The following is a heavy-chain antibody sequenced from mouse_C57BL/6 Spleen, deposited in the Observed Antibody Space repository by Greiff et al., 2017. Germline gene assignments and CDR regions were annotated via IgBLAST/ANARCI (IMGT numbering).Heavy chain of an antibody. Sequence: EVQVVESGPGLVKPSQSLSLTCSVTGYSITSGYYWNWIRQFPGNKLEWMGYISYDGSNNYNPSLKNRISITRDTSKNQFFLKLNSVTTEDTATYYCARDDYYGSRGAYWGQGTLVTVSA. CDR3: ARDDYYGSRGAY. J-gene: IGHJ3*01. D-gene: IGHD1-1*01. CDR2: ISYDGSN. CDR1: GYSITSGYY. V-gene: IGHV3-6*01.